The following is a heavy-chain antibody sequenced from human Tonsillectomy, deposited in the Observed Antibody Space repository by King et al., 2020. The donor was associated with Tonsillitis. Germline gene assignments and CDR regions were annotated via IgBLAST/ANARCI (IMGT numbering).Heavy chain of an antibody. D-gene: IGHD6-19*01. CDR2: INPNSGGT. V-gene: IGHV1-2*02. CDR1: GYTFTGYY. J-gene: IGHJ6*02. CDR3: ARGGEWLVPGYYYYGMDV. Sequence: QLVQSGAEVKKPGASVKVSCKASGYTFTGYYMHWVRQAPGQGLEWMGWINPNSGGTNYAQKFQGRVTMTRDTSISTAYMELSRLRSDDTAVYYCARGGEWLVPGYYYYGMDVWGQGTTVTVSS.